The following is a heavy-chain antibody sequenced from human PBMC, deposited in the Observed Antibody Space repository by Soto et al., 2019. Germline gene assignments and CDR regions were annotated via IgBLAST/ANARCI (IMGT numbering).Heavy chain of an antibody. V-gene: IGHV4-61*01. J-gene: IGHJ4*02. CDR2: IYYSGRT. D-gene: IGHD2-15*01. CDR1: GGSVSSGSYY. CDR3: ARDRGRVANSDH. Sequence: QVQLQESGPGLVKPSETLSLTCTVSGGSVSSGSYYWSWIRQPPGKGLEWIGNIYYSGRTTYNPSFKNRVTISVDPSKHQFSLNMTSVTAADTAVYYCARDRGRVANSDHWGQGALVTVSS.